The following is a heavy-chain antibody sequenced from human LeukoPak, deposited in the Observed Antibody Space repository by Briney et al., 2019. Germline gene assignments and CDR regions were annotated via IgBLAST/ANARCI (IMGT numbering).Heavy chain of an antibody. V-gene: IGHV1-2*02. CDR1: GYTFTGYY. J-gene: IGHJ4*02. CDR3: ARAVGYYDSSGYLDY. D-gene: IGHD3-22*01. Sequence: ASVKVSCKASGYTFTGYYMHWVRQAPGQGLEWMGWINPNSGGTNYAQKLQGRVTMTRDTSISTAYMELSRLRSDDTAVYYCARAVGYYDSSGYLDYWGQGTLVTVSS. CDR2: INPNSGGT.